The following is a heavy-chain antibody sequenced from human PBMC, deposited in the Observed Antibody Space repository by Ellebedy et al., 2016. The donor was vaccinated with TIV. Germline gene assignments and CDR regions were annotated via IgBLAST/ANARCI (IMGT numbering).Heavy chain of an antibody. Sequence: PGGSLRLSCAASGFTFSSYSMNWVRQAPGKGLEWVSYISSSSSTIYYADSVKGRFTISRDNAKNSLYLQMNSLRAEDTAVYYCARDPSKGGRGWYGIDYWGQGTLVTVSS. V-gene: IGHV3-48*01. CDR1: GFTFSSYS. CDR3: ARDPSKGGRGWYGIDY. D-gene: IGHD6-19*01. J-gene: IGHJ4*02. CDR2: ISSSSSTI.